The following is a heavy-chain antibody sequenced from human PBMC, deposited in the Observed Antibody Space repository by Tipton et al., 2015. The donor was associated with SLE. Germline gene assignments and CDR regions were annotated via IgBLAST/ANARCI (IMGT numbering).Heavy chain of an antibody. Sequence: SLRLSCAASGFTFKNYAMTWVRQAPGEGLQWVSLISAIGGTTHYADSVKGRFTVSRDNSNNTLYLRMNSLRAEDTAVYYCAKDVAGALYYFDSWGQGTLVTVSS. CDR2: ISAIGGTT. CDR1: GFTFKNYA. CDR3: AKDVAGALYYFDS. J-gene: IGHJ4*02. V-gene: IGHV3-23*01. D-gene: IGHD3-16*01.